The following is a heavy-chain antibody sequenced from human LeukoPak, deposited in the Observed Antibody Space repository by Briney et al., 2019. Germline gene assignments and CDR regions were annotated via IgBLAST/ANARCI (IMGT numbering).Heavy chain of an antibody. CDR3: ARGGGDCSGTSCYFEDY. J-gene: IGHJ4*02. V-gene: IGHV4-59*01. CDR2: ISYGGTT. Sequence: SETLSLTCTVSGGSINFYYWSWIRQPPGKGLEWIGYISYGGTTKYNPFLKSRVAISVDTSKNQFSLKLRSVTAADTAVYYCARGGGDCSGTSCYFEDYWGQGNLVTVS. CDR1: GGSINFYY. D-gene: IGHD2-15*01.